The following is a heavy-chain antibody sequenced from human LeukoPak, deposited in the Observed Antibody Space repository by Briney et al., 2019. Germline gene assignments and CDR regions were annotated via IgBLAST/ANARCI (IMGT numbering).Heavy chain of an antibody. Sequence: GGSLRLSCAASGFTFSTHWMYWVRQAPGREVVWVSRICGDGRLTSYADSVKGRFTISRDNAKDKLYLQMASLRVEDTAVYSCASLLTPYHGSGGGGMDVWGQGTTVTVSS. V-gene: IGHV3-74*01. D-gene: IGHD3-10*01. CDR1: GFTFSTHW. J-gene: IGHJ6*02. CDR3: ASLLTPYHGSGGGGMDV. CDR2: ICGDGRLT.